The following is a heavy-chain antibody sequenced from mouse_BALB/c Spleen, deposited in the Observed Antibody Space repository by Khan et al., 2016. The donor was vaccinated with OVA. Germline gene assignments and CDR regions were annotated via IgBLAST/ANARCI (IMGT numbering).Heavy chain of an antibody. CDR1: GISITSGNYR. Sequence: EVQLQESGPGLVKPSQTVSLTCTVTGISITSGNYRWSWIRQFPGNKLEWIGNIYYSGTVTYNPSLTSRTTITRDTSKKPFFLEMNSSTAEDTATYYCARDYGSLYWFFDVWGAGTTVTVSS. CDR3: ARDYGSLYWFFDV. CDR2: IYYSGTV. D-gene: IGHD1-1*01. V-gene: IGHV3-5*02. J-gene: IGHJ1*01.